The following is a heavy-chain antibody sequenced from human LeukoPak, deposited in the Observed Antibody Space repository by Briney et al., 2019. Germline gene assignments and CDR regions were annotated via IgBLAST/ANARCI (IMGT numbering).Heavy chain of an antibody. CDR1: GFTFSSYA. CDR2: ISGSGST. CDR3: AKVKKPAAIHRVGNWFDP. J-gene: IGHJ5*02. D-gene: IGHD2-2*02. V-gene: IGHV3-23*01. Sequence: GGSLRLPCAASGFTFSSYAMSWVRQAPGKGLEWVSAISGSGSTYYADSVKGRFTISRDNSKNTLYLQMNSLRAEDTAVYYCAKVKKPAAIHRVGNWFDPWGQGTLVTVSS.